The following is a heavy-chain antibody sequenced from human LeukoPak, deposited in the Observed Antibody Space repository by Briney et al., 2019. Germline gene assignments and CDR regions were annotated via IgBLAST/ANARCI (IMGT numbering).Heavy chain of an antibody. J-gene: IGHJ5*02. Sequence: PSETLSLTCTVSGGSISSSSYYWGWIRQPPGKGLEWIGSIYYSGSTYYNPSLKSRVTISVGTSKNQFSLNLSSVTAADTAVYYCVRLSTYYEFWSGYSISAGFDPWGQGTLVTVSS. D-gene: IGHD3-3*01. V-gene: IGHV4-39*07. CDR2: IYYSGST. CDR3: VRLSTYYEFWSGYSISAGFDP. CDR1: GGSISSSSYY.